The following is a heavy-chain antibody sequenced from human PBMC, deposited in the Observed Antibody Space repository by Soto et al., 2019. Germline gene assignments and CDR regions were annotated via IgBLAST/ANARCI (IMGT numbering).Heavy chain of an antibody. J-gene: IGHJ4*02. D-gene: IGHD3-22*01. Sequence: SETLSLTCSVSGGSVSNKTYYWSWIRQPPGKRLEWIGYVYYSGSTYYNPSLKSRVTISVDTSKNQFALKLSSVTAADTAVYYCARWTDSSGPFDYWGQGTLVTVSS. CDR3: ARWTDSSGPFDY. V-gene: IGHV4-61*01. CDR2: VYYSGST. CDR1: GGSVSNKTYY.